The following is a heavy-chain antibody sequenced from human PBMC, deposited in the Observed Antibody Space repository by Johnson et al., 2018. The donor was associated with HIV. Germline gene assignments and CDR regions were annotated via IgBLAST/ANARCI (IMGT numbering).Heavy chain of an antibody. Sequence: VQLVESGGGLVQPGRSLRLSCAASAFTFSSFAMSWVRQAPGKGLEWVANIKQDASEKYYVDSVKGRFSISRDNAKNSLDLQMNSLRAEDTAVYYCARDTSGEGRAFDIWGQGTMVTVSS. D-gene: IGHD3-10*01. J-gene: IGHJ3*02. CDR2: IKQDASEK. CDR3: ARDTSGEGRAFDI. V-gene: IGHV3-7*03. CDR1: AFTFSSFA.